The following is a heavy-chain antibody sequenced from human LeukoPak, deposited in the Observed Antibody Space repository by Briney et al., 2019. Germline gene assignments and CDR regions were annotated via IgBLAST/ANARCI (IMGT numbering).Heavy chain of an antibody. J-gene: IGHJ4*02. CDR3: ASGGGWVFFN. CDR2: ISYDGSNK. D-gene: IGHD6-19*01. CDR1: GFTFSSYA. Sequence: GGSLRLSCAASGFTFSSYAMSWVRQAPGKGLEWVAVISYDGSNKYYADSVKGRFTISRDNSKNTLYLHMNSLRAEDTAVYYCASGGGWVFFNWGRGTLVTVSS. V-gene: IGHV3-30-3*01.